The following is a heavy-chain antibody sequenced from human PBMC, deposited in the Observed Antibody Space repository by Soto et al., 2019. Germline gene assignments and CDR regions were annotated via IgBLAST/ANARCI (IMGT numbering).Heavy chain of an antibody. CDR1: GGSISNSNYY. J-gene: IGHJ4*02. CDR2: IYYSGSI. Sequence: SETLSLTCSVSGGSISNSNYYWGWIRQPPGKGLEWIASIYYSGSIYHNPSLKSRVAMSIDTSKKQFSLNLSSVTAADTAVYYCGRVPAPWGQGTLVTVSS. V-gene: IGHV4-39*01. CDR3: GRVPAP.